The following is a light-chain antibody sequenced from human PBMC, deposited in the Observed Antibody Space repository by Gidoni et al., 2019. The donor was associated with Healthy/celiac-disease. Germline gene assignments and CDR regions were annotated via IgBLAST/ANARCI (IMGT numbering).Light chain of an antibody. CDR3: GTWDSSLSAV. V-gene: IGLV1-51*01. Sequence: QSVLPPPPSVSAPPGQKVTISCSGSSSNIGNNSVSWYQPLPGTAPKLLIYDNNKRPSGIPDRFSGSKSGTSATLGITGLQTGDEADYYCGTWDSSLSAVFGGGTKLTVL. CDR1: SSNIGNNS. J-gene: IGLJ3*02. CDR2: DNN.